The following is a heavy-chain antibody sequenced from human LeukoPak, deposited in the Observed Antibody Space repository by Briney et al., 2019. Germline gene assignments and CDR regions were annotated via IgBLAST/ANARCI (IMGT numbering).Heavy chain of an antibody. CDR3: ARSAAYSYIENFDY. CDR2: TSGSGGSS. D-gene: IGHD3-16*02. V-gene: IGHV3-23*01. Sequence: GGSLRLSCAASGFTFNNYAMTRVRQAPGKGLEWVAGTSGSGGSSFYADAVKGRFSISRDNSKVTLYLQMNSLRVEDTAVYYCARSAAYSYIENFDYWGQGTLVTVSS. J-gene: IGHJ4*02. CDR1: GFTFNNYA.